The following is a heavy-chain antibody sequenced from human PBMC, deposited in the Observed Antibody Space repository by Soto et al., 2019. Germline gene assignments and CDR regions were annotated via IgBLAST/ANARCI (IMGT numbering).Heavy chain of an antibody. J-gene: IGHJ6*02. CDR1: GYTFTTYG. Sequence: QVQLVQSGPEVRKPGASVKVSCKASGYTFTTYGISWVRQAPGQGLEWMGWISGYNGHTKYAQKFQGRVTMTTDKSPSPVYMDLRRLRSDDTAVYYCAREGEMPYYYYGLDVWGQGTTVTVSS. V-gene: IGHV1-18*01. CDR3: AREGEMPYYYYGLDV. CDR2: ISGYNGHT. D-gene: IGHD3-16*01.